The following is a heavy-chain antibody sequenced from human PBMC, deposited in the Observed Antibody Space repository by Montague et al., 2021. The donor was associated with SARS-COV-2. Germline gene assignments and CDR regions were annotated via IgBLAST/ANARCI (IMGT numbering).Heavy chain of an antibody. CDR3: ARERRYCSGGSCYSGWFDS. Sequence: SETLSLTCTVSGYSISSGYYWGWIRQPPGKGLEWIGSIYHSGSTYYNPSLKSRVTISVDTSKNQFSLKLSSVTAADTAVYYCARERRYCSGGSCYSGWFDSWGQGTLVTVSS. CDR1: GYSISSGYY. V-gene: IGHV4-38-2*02. D-gene: IGHD2-15*01. CDR2: IYHSGST. J-gene: IGHJ5*01.